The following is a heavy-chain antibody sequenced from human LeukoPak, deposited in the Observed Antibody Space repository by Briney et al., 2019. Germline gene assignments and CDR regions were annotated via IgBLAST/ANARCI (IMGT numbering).Heavy chain of an antibody. CDR2: IYYSGST. D-gene: IGHD5-12*01. Sequence: SETLSLTCTISGGSISSYYWSWIRQPPGKGLEWIGYIYYSGSTNFNPSLKSRVTISVDTSKNQFSLKLSSVTAADTAIYYCARGPLDSGYTYFDYWGQGTLVSVAS. V-gene: IGHV4-59*01. CDR3: ARGPLDSGYTYFDY. J-gene: IGHJ4*02. CDR1: GGSISSYY.